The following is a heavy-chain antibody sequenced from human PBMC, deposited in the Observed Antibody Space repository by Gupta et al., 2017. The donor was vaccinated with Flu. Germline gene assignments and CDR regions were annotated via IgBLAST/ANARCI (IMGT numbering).Heavy chain of an antibody. D-gene: IGHD2-2*01. V-gene: IGHV3-30*18. Sequence: QMQLVESGGGVVQFGTSLRLSCPASGFSFCRYCMHWVCQDPAKGQEWVAEIARDGSHIDYGDSVRGRFTISRDNSKNTLSLEMDSLRVEDTAVYYCAKDGPWTASCPYYCYYMDVWGKGTTVTVSS. J-gene: IGHJ6*03. CDR1: GFSFCRYC. CDR2: IARDGSHI. CDR3: AKDGPWTASCPYYCYYMDV.